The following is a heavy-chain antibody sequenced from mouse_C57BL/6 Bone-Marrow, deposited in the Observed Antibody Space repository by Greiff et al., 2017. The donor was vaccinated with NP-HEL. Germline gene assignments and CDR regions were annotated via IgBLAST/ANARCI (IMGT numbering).Heavy chain of an antibody. CDR2: INPGSGGT. D-gene: IGHD2-4*01. V-gene: IGHV1-54*01. Sequence: QLQQSGAELVRPGTSVKVSCKASGYAFTNYLIEWVKQRPGQGLEWIGVINPGSGGTNYNEKFKGKATLTADKSSSTAYMQLSSLTSEDSAVYFCARPDYDYDGYYFDYWGQGTTLTVSS. J-gene: IGHJ2*01. CDR3: ARPDYDYDGYYFDY. CDR1: GYAFTNYL.